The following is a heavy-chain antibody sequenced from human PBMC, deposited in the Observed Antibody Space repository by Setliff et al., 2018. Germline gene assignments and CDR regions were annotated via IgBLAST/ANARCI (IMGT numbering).Heavy chain of an antibody. V-gene: IGHV2-5*02. D-gene: IGHD3-3*01. CDR2: IYWDDDK. CDR1: GFSLSTNGVG. J-gene: IGHJ4*02. CDR3: AHGGDFWSGYWGGGPRKVGYYFDY. Sequence: ESGPTLVNPTQTLTLTCTFSGFSLSTNGVGVGWIRQPPGKALEWLALIYWDDDKRYSPSLKSRLTITKDTSKNQVVLTMTNMDPVDTATYYCAHGGDFWSGYWGGGPRKVGYYFDYWGQGTLVTVSS.